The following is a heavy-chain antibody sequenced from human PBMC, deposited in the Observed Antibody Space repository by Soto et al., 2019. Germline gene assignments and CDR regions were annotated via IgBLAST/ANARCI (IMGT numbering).Heavy chain of an antibody. V-gene: IGHV1-46*01. J-gene: IGHJ4*02. CDR2: INPSGGRT. CDR3: ARGLSCGGACYLFDY. D-gene: IGHD2-21*02. CDR1: GYTFTSYD. Sequence: QVLLVQSGAEVTRPGPSVKVACTSSGYTFTSYDRHRVRQSPGQGLEWMAMINPSGGRTKYAQIFQGRVTLTRDTSTGTVDMELSSLTAEDTAIYYCARGLSCGGACYLFDYWGQGTQVTVSS.